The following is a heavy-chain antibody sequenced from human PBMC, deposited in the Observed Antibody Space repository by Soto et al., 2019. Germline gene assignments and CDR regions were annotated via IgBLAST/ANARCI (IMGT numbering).Heavy chain of an antibody. CDR2: IIPILGIA. J-gene: IGHJ5*02. CDR1: GGTFSSYT. D-gene: IGHD6-19*01. Sequence: ASVKVSCKASGGTFSSYTISWVRQAPGQGLEWMGRIIPILGIANYAQKFQGRVTITADKSTSTAYMELSSLRSEDTAVYYCARAGIAVAGATPTRFDPWGQGTLVTVSS. CDR3: ARAGIAVAGATPTRFDP. V-gene: IGHV1-69*02.